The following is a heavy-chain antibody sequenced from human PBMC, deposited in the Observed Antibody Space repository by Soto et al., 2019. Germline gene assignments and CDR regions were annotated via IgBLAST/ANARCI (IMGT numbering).Heavy chain of an antibody. V-gene: IGHV3-7*03. Sequence: EVQLVESGGGLVQPGGSLRLSCAASGFTFSSYWMSWVRQAPGKGLEWVANIKQDGSEKYYVDSVKGRFTISRDNAKNSLYLQMNSLRAEDTAVYYCARDDGDYEIYFDYWGQGTLVTVSS. CDR1: GFTFSSYW. CDR3: ARDDGDYEIYFDY. CDR2: IKQDGSEK. J-gene: IGHJ4*02. D-gene: IGHD4-17*01.